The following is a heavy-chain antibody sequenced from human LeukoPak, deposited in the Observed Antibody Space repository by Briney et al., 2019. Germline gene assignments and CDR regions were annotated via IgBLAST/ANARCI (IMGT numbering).Heavy chain of an antibody. Sequence: KPSETLSLTCTVSGGSISSYYWSWIRQPAGKGLEWIRRIYTSGSTNYNPSLKSRLTMTVDTSKNQFSLRLSSVTAADTAVYYCARESMENAFDIWGQGTMVTVSS. CDR1: GGSISSYY. V-gene: IGHV4-4*07. J-gene: IGHJ3*02. CDR2: IYTSGST. D-gene: IGHD2-8*01. CDR3: ARESMENAFDI.